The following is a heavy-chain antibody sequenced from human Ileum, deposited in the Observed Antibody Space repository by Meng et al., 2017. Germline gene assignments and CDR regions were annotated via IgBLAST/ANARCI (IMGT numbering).Heavy chain of an antibody. CDR1: GFTFSSYE. CDR3: ARIRSGYY. Sequence: GESLKISCAASGFTFSSYEMNWVRQAPGKGLEWVAVISYDGSNKYYADSVKGRFTISRDNSKNTLYLQMNSLRAEDTAVYYCARIRSGYYWGQGTLVTVSS. CDR2: ISYDGSNK. V-gene: IGHV3-30*04. J-gene: IGHJ4*02. D-gene: IGHD3-9*01.